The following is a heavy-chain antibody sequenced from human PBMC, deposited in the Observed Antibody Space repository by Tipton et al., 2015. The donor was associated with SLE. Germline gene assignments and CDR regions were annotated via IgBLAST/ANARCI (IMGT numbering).Heavy chain of an antibody. J-gene: IGHJ6*02. D-gene: IGHD4-17*01. CDR3: ATTSYGDYRGYSYGMDV. V-gene: IGHV4-59*08. CDR2: FFYDGST. CDR1: GGSMSALQ. Sequence: TLSLTCTVSGGSMSALQWSWIRQPPGKGLEWIGSFFYDGSTSNNPSLKSRVTVSLDTSKNQFSLRLTSVTAADTAMYYCATTSYGDYRGYSYGMDVWGQGTTVTVSS.